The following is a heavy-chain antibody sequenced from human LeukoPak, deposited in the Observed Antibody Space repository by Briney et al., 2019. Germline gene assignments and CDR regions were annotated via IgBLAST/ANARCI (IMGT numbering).Heavy chain of an antibody. CDR1: GYTFTSYD. Sequence: ASVSVSCKASGYTFTSYDINWVREAPGQGVECMGWMNPNRGNTGYAQKFQGRVTMTRNTSLSTAYMELSSLRSEDTAVYYCARGRPYCSSTSCYFWGYYYGMDVWGQGTTVTVSS. V-gene: IGHV1-8*01. J-gene: IGHJ6*02. CDR3: ARGRPYCSSTSCYFWGYYYGMDV. CDR2: MNPNRGNT. D-gene: IGHD2-2*01.